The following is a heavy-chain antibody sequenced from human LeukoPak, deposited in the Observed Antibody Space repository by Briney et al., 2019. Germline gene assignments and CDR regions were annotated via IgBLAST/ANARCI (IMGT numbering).Heavy chain of an antibody. J-gene: IGHJ5*02. CDR3: ESVIVGSWFDP. Sequence: SETLSLTCTVSGVSISSSSYYWGWIRQPPGKGLEWIGSIYYSGSTYYNPSLKSRVTITVDTSKNQFSLKLSSVTAADTAVYYCESVIVGSWFDPWGQGTLVTVSS. D-gene: IGHD3-16*02. V-gene: IGHV4-39*01. CDR1: GVSISSSSYY. CDR2: IYYSGST.